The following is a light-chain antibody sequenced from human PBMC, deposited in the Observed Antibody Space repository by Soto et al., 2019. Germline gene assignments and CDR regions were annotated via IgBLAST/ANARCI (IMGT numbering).Light chain of an antibody. CDR3: AAWDDSLNWV. CDR2: SNN. CDR1: SSNIGSNT. Sequence: QSVLTQPPSASGTPGQRVSISCSGSSSNIGSNTVNWYQQVPGTAPKLLIYSNNQRPSGVPDRFSGSKSGTSASLAISGLQSADEADYYCAAWDDSLNWVFGGGTKLTVL. V-gene: IGLV1-44*01. J-gene: IGLJ3*02.